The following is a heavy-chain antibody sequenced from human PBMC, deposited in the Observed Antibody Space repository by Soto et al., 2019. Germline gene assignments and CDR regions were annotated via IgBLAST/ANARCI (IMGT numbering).Heavy chain of an antibody. V-gene: IGHV4-39*01. CDR3: ARHRFRYSSSGGFDP. Sequence: SETLSLTCTVSGGSISSSSYYWGWIRQPPGKGLEWIGSIYYSGSTYYNPSLKSRVTISVDTSKNQFSLKLSSVTAADTAVYYCARHRFRYSSSGGFDPWGQGTLVTVSS. CDR2: IYYSGST. CDR1: GGSISSSSYY. J-gene: IGHJ5*02. D-gene: IGHD6-13*01.